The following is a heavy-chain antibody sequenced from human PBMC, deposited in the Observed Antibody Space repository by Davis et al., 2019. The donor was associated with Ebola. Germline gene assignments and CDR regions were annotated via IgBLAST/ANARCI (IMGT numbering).Heavy chain of an antibody. CDR2: INSDGSST. CDR3: ARDPVLRFPNGYYYYYGMDV. Sequence: GSSLNISCAASGFIFSSYWMYWLRQAPGKGLVWVSRINSDGSSTSYADSVKGRSTISRDNAKNTLYLQMNSLRAEDTAVYYWARDPVLRFPNGYYYYYGMDVWGQGTTVTVSS. V-gene: IGHV3-74*01. J-gene: IGHJ6*02. CDR1: GFIFSSYW. D-gene: IGHD3-3*01.